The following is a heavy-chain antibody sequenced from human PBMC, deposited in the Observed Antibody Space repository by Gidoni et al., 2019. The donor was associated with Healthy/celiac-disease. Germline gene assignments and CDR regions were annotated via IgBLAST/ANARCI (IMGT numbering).Heavy chain of an antibody. D-gene: IGHD2-15*01. CDR1: GYTFTSYD. CDR2: MNPNSGNT. V-gene: IGHV1-8*01. CDR3: ARNRHCSGGSCYGDFDY. J-gene: IGHJ4*02. Sequence: QVQRVQSGAEVKKPGASGKVSCKASGYTFTSYDINWVRQATGQGLEWMGWMNPNSGNTGYAQKFQGRVTMTRNTSISTAYMELSSLRSEDTAVYYCARNRHCSGGSCYGDFDYWGQGTLVTVSS.